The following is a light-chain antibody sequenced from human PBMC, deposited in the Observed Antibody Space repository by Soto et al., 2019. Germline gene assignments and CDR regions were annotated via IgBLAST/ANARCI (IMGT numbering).Light chain of an antibody. CDR1: QSVSSNS. Sequence: EVVLAQSPDTLSLSPGERASLSCRASQSVSSNSLAWYQQNAGQAPRLLVYGASSRATGIPDRFSGSGSETDFTLNISRLEPGDCAVYFCQQYGSSRLTFGGGTKVEIK. CDR2: GAS. J-gene: IGKJ4*01. CDR3: QQYGSSRLT. V-gene: IGKV3-20*01.